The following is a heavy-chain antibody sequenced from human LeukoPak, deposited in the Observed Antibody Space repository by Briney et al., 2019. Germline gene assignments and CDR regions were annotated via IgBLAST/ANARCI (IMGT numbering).Heavy chain of an antibody. D-gene: IGHD3-3*01. Sequence: PSETLSLTCAVYGGSFSGYYWSWIRQPPGKGLEWIGEINHSGSTNYNPSLKSRVTISVDTSKNQFSLKLSSVTAADTAVYYCATVSYYDCWSGWYQRDWFDPWGQGTLVTVSS. CDR2: INHSGST. CDR3: ATVSYYDCWSGWYQRDWFDP. CDR1: GGSFSGYY. V-gene: IGHV4-34*01. J-gene: IGHJ5*02.